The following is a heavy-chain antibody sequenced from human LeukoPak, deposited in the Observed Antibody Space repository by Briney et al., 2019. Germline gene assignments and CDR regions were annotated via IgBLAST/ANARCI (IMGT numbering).Heavy chain of an antibody. CDR3: HKYSTSGTDS. V-gene: IGHV3-23*01. Sequence: GGSLRLSCAASEFTFSSYPMSWVRQAPGKGLEWVSTISNTGGSIYYADSVKGRFTISRDNSKNTLYLQMNSLRAVDTAVYYCHKYSTSGTDSWGQGTLVTVSS. CDR1: EFTFSSYP. CDR2: ISNTGGSI. J-gene: IGHJ4*02. D-gene: IGHD3-10*01.